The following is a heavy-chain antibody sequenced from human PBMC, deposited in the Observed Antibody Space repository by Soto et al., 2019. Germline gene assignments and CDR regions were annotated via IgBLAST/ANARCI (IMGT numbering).Heavy chain of an antibody. D-gene: IGHD3-10*01. CDR2: IYSGGYT. Sequence: EVQLVESGGGLIQPGGSLRLSCAVSGFTVSNNYMSWVRQAPGKGLEGVSVIYSGGYTAYGDSVKGRFTISRDNSTTPLLLKMNRRGAEGRALYSGATQPGGGGYWGQGTLVTVSS. J-gene: IGHJ4*02. CDR3: ATQPGGGGY. CDR1: GFTVSNNY. V-gene: IGHV3-53*01.